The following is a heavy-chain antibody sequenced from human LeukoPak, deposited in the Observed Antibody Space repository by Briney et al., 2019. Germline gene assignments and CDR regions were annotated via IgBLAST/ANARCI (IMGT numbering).Heavy chain of an antibody. CDR1: GYRFTRYW. J-gene: IGHJ4*02. CDR3: ASPGSYYGSGSHSLAH. Sequence: PGGSLKTSCKGSGYRFTRYWIGGVRPIPGKGVGWGGTIYRGDSDTRYNPSFQGQVTISGDKSISTAYLQWSGLEASDTAIYYCASPGSYYGSGSHSLAHWGQGTLVTVSS. D-gene: IGHD3-10*01. V-gene: IGHV5-51*01. CDR2: IYRGDSDT.